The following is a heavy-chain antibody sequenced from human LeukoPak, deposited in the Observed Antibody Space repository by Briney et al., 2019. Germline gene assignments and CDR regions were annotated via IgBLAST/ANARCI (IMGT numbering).Heavy chain of an antibody. D-gene: IGHD3-3*01. CDR1: GGSFSGYY. J-gene: IGHJ4*02. Sequence: SENLSLTCAVYGGSFSGYYWSWIRQPPGKGLEWIGEINHSGSTNYNPSLKSRVTISVDTSKNQFSLKLSSVTAADTAVYYCARGRVRFYWGQGTLVTVSS. V-gene: IGHV4-34*01. CDR3: ARGRVRFY. CDR2: INHSGST.